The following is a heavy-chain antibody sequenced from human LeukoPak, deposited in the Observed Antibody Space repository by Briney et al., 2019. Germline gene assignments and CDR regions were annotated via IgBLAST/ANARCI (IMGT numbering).Heavy chain of an antibody. CDR3: ARDQASFYFGSGSYSFDY. D-gene: IGHD3-10*01. CDR1: GFTVSSNF. V-gene: IGHV3-66*01. CDR2: IYSGGST. J-gene: IGHJ4*02. Sequence: SGGSLRLSCAASGFTVSSNFLSWVRQPPGKGLEWVSDIYSGGSTYYADSVKGRFTISRDNSKNTLYLQMNSLRAEDTAVYYCARDQASFYFGSGSYSFDYWGPGTLVTVSS.